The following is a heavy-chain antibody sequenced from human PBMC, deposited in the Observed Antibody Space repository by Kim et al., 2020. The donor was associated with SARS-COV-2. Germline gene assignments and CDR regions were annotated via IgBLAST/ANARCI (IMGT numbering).Heavy chain of an antibody. V-gene: IGHV3-33*05. CDR1: GFNFSNCD. CDR2: LSSGGSSQ. D-gene: IGHD5-12*01. CDR3: ARSPNWQYIGRFNS. J-gene: IGHJ4*02. Sequence: GGSLRLSCATSGFNFSNCDMHWVRQAPGKGLEWVAFLSSGGSSQFFMDSVRGRFSISRDNSKNTLYLQMNNLRGEDTASYYCARSPNWQYIGRFNSWGQGTLVTVSS.